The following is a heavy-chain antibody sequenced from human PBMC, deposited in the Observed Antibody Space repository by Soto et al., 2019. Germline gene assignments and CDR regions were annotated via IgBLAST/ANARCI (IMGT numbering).Heavy chain of an antibody. J-gene: IGHJ6*02. CDR3: ARHIVGATDGYYYYGMDV. V-gene: IGHV4-59*08. CDR1: GISINSYY. Sequence: PSETLSLTCTVSGISINSYYWSWIRQPPGKGLEWIGYIYSSGSTKYNPSLKSRVTVSVDTSKNQFSLKLSSVTAADTAIYYCARHIVGATDGYYYYGMDVWGQGTTVTVSS. D-gene: IGHD1-26*01. CDR2: IYSSGST.